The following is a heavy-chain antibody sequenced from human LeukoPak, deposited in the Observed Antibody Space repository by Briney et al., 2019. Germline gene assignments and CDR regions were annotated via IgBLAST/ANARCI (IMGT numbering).Heavy chain of an antibody. Sequence: SETLSLTCTVSGGSVSSYYWSWFRQPPGKGLEWIGYIYYSGSTYYNPSLKSRVTISVDTSKNQFSLKLSSVTAADTAVYYCARGRQQLDEYYFDYWGQGTLVTVSS. CDR1: GGSVSSYY. CDR3: ARGRQQLDEYYFDY. J-gene: IGHJ4*02. D-gene: IGHD6-13*01. V-gene: IGHV4-59*06. CDR2: IYYSGST.